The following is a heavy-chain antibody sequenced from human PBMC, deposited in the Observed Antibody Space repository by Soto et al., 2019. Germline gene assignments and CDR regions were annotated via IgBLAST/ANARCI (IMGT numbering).Heavy chain of an antibody. D-gene: IGHD2-15*01. Sequence: QVQLVQSGAEVKKPGASVKVSFKASGYAFRSNDITWVRQVAGQGLEWMGWMNANSGDTGYAQKFQGRVSMTRNTSITTAYMELSGLTSEDTAVYYCARDATSPDCWGQGTLVTVSS. CDR2: MNANSGDT. CDR3: ARDATSPDC. V-gene: IGHV1-8*01. CDR1: GYAFRSND. J-gene: IGHJ4*02.